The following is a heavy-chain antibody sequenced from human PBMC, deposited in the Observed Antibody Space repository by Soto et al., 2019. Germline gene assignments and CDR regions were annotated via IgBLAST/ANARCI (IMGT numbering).Heavy chain of an antibody. CDR1: GFTCSSYG. Sequence: EVQLVESGGGLVQPGGSLRLSCAASGFTCSSYGMSWVRQAPGKGLEWVANIKQDGSEKYYVDSVKGRFTISRDNAKNSLYLQMNSLRAEDTAVYYCARGLYGDYDLYYFDYWGQGTLVTVSS. J-gene: IGHJ4*02. V-gene: IGHV3-7*01. D-gene: IGHD4-17*01. CDR2: IKQDGSEK. CDR3: ARGLYGDYDLYYFDY.